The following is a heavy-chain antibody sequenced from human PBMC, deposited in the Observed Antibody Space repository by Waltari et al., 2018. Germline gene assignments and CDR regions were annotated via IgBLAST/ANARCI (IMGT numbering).Heavy chain of an antibody. J-gene: IGHJ3*01. D-gene: IGHD6-19*01. CDR2: MFHRGTT. V-gene: IGHV4-39*07. Sequence: QVRLQESGPGLVKISETLSLTCTVSGASITTNNHYWGWVRQPPGKGLEWIGEMFHRGTTHYSPSLRRLVSMSVDTSKEQLSLTLTSVIAADTAIYFCARGPFYGWEFAGAFDVWGQGTGVTVSS. CDR1: GASITTNNHY. CDR3: ARGPFYGWEFAGAFDV.